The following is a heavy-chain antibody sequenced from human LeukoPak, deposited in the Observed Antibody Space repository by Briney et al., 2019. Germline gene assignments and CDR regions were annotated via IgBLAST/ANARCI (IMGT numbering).Heavy chain of an antibody. CDR3: ARDLVRGILTGYNWFDP. CDR1: GGSISSYY. J-gene: IGHJ5*02. Sequence: PSETLSLTCTVPGGSISSYYWSWIRQPAGKGLGWIGRIYTSGSTNYNPSLKSRVTMSVDTSKNQFSLKLSSVTAADTAVYYCARDLVRGILTGYNWFDPWGQGTLVTVSS. V-gene: IGHV4-4*07. CDR2: IYTSGST. D-gene: IGHD3-9*01.